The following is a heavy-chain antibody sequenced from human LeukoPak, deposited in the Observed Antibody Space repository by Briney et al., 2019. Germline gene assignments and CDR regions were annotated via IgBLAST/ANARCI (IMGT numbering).Heavy chain of an antibody. CDR3: ARGHSHDYGESRTRSWFDP. CDR1: GGSFSGYY. Sequence: PSETLSLTYAVYGGSFSGYYWSWIRQPPGKGLEWIGEINHSGSTNYNPSLKSRVTISVDTSKNQFSLKLSSVTAADTAVYYCARGHSHDYGESRTRSWFDPWGQGTLVTVSS. D-gene: IGHD4-17*01. CDR2: INHSGST. J-gene: IGHJ5*02. V-gene: IGHV4-34*01.